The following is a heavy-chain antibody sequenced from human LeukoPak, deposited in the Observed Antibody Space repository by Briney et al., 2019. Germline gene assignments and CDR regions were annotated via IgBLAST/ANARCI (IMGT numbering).Heavy chain of an antibody. CDR2: IYYSGST. V-gene: IGHV4-39*02. J-gene: IGHJ3*02. CDR3: ARDPGDGYNYGTAFDI. D-gene: IGHD5-24*01. CDR1: GGSISSSSYY. Sequence: SSETLSLTCTVSGGSISSSSYYWGWIRQPPGKGLEWIGSIYYSGSTYYNPSLKSRVTISVDTSKNQFSLKLSSVTAADTAVYYCARDPGDGYNYGTAFDIWGQGTMVTVSS.